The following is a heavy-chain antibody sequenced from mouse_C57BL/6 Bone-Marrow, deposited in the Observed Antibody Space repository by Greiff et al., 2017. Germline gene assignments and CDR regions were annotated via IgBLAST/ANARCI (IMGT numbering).Heavy chain of an antibody. CDR1: GFSLTSYG. CDR2: IWSGGST. Sequence: QVQLQQSGPGLVQPSQSLSITCTASGFSLTSYGVHWVRQSPGQGLEWLGVIWSGGSTDYNAPFISSLSISKDNSKSQVYFKMNRLQADDAAIYYCAGKNFHFDYWGQGTTLTVSS. J-gene: IGHJ2*01. CDR3: AGKNFHFDY. V-gene: IGHV2-2*01.